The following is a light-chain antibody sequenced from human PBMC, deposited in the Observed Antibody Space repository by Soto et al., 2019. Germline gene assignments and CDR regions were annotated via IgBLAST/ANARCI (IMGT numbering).Light chain of an antibody. CDR1: QHIMND. CDR2: AAS. Sequence: DFQLAQSPSSLSPSVGDRVTITCRASQHIMNDLAWYQQKPGKPPRLLISAASTLQSGVPSRFSASGFGTEFTLTISSLQPEDAATYYCHKYNSLPPTFGGGNKVDI. CDR3: HKYNSLPPT. V-gene: IGKV1-27*01. J-gene: IGKJ4*01.